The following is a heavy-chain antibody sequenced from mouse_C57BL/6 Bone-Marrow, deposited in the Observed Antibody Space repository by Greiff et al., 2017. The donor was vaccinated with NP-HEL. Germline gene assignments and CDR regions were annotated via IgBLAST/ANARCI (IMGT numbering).Heavy chain of an antibody. J-gene: IGHJ4*01. D-gene: IGHD2-4*01. CDR1: GFTFSDYG. Sequence: EVQLQQSGGGLVKPGGSLKLSCAASGFTFSDYGMHWVRQAPEKGLEWVAYISSGSSTIYYADTVKGRFTISRDNAKNTLFLQMTSLRSEDTAMYYCARRGLRRDGYAMDYWGQGTSVTVSS. CDR2: ISSGSSTI. CDR3: ARRGLRRDGYAMDY. V-gene: IGHV5-17*01.